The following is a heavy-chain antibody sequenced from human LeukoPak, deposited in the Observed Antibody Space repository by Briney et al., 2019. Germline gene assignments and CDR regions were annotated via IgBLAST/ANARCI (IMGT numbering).Heavy chain of an antibody. V-gene: IGHV1-69*13. D-gene: IGHD5-18*01. J-gene: IGHJ4*02. CDR2: IIPIFGTA. CDR1: GYTFTSYG. CDR3: ARVRERTGYSYGYFDY. Sequence: GASVKVSCKASGYTFTSYGISWVRQAPGQGLEWMGGIIPIFGTANYAQKFQGRVTITADESTSTAYMELSSLRSEDTAVYYCARVRERTGYSYGYFDYWGQGTLVTVSS.